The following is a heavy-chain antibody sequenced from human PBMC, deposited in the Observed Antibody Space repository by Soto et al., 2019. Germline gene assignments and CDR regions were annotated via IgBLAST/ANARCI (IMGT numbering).Heavy chain of an antibody. J-gene: IGHJ6*02. Sequence: SSETLSLTCAVYGGSFSGYYWSCIRQPPGKGLEWIGEINHSGSTNYNPSLKSRVTISVDTSKNQFSLKLSSVTAADTAVYYCARAEGAVAGGSRNYYYYGMDVGFQGTTVTVSS. CDR2: INHSGST. CDR3: ARAEGAVAGGSRNYYYYGMDV. V-gene: IGHV4-34*01. CDR1: GGSFSGYY. D-gene: IGHD6-19*01.